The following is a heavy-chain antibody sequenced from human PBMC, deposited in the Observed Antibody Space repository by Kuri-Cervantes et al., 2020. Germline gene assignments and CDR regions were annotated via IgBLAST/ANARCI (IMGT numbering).Heavy chain of an antibody. CDR1: GYTFTSYG. Sequence: ASVKVSCKASGYTFTSYGISWVRQAPGQGLEWMGWISAYNGNTNYAQKLQGRVTMTTDTSTSTAYMELSSLRSEDTAVYYCARGWNHTTTYYYYYGMDVWGQGTTVTVSS. CDR2: ISAYNGNT. D-gene: IGHD1-14*01. J-gene: IGHJ6*02. V-gene: IGHV1-18*01. CDR3: ARGWNHTTTYYYYYGMDV.